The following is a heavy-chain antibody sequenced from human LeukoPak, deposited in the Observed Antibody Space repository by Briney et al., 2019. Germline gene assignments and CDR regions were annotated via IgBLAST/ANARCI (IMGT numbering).Heavy chain of an antibody. CDR1: GFTFNTYE. J-gene: IGHJ4*02. Sequence: GGSLRLSCAASGFTFNTYEMNWVRQAPGEGLERLAYIPSSGSTIYYADYVKGRFTISRDNAKNSLYLQMNSLRAEDTAVYYCARGGWNYVFNYWGQGTLVTVSS. CDR3: ARGGWNYVFNY. CDR2: IPSSGSTI. V-gene: IGHV3-48*03. D-gene: IGHD1-7*01.